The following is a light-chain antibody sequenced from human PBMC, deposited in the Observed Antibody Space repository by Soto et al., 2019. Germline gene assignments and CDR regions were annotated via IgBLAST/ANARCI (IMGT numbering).Light chain of an antibody. CDR2: DVT. J-gene: IGLJ1*01. Sequence: QSALTQPASVSGSPGQSITVSCTGTSSDVGGYNYVSWYQQHPGKAPKLVIYDVTNRPSGVSSRFSGSESGNTASLTISGLQAEDEADYYCSSYTSSSTSYVFGSGTKVTVL. V-gene: IGLV2-14*01. CDR1: SSDVGGYNY. CDR3: SSYTSSSTSYV.